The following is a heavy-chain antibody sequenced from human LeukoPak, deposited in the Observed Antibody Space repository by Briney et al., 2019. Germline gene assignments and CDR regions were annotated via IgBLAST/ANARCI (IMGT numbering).Heavy chain of an antibody. D-gene: IGHD3-22*01. J-gene: IGHJ3*02. Sequence: SETLSLTCAVYGGSFSGYYWSWIRQPPGKGLEWIGEINHSGSTNYNPSLKSRVTISVDTSKNQFSLKLSSVTAADTAVYYCARPRVPRRPNYHDSSGYYYRDRPRDAFDIWGQGTMVTVSS. CDR3: ARPRVPRRPNYHDSSGYYYRDRPRDAFDI. CDR2: INHSGST. V-gene: IGHV4-34*01. CDR1: GGSFSGYY.